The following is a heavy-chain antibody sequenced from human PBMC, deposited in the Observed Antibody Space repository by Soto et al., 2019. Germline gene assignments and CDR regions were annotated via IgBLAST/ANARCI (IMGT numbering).Heavy chain of an antibody. CDR2: IYYSGST. J-gene: IGHJ4*02. Sequence: SETLSLTCTVSGGSISSYYWSWIRQPPGKGLEWIGYIYYSGSTNYNPSLKSRVTISVDTSKNQFSLKLSSVTAADTAVYYCARWSSSGGFDYWGQGTLVTVSS. D-gene: IGHD6-6*01. CDR1: GGSISSYY. CDR3: ARWSSSGGFDY. V-gene: IGHV4-59*01.